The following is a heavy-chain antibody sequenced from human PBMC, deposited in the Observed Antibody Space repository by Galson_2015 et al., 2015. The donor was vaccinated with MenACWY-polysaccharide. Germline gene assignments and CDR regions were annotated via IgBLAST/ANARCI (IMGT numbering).Heavy chain of an antibody. CDR3: VREWGGGNVSY. Sequence: CAISGDSVSSTSAAWNWIRQSPWRGLEWLGRTYYRSKWYNDYAVSVKSRITINPDSSKNQFSLQLNSVTPEDTAVYYCVREWGGGNVSYRGQGTLVTVSS. V-gene: IGHV6-1*01. CDR2: TYYRSKWYN. D-gene: IGHD4-23*01. CDR1: GDSVSSTSAA. J-gene: IGHJ4*02.